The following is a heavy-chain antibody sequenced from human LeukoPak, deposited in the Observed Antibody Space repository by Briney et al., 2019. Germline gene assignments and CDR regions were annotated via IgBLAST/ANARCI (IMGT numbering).Heavy chain of an antibody. V-gene: IGHV4-34*01. J-gene: IGHJ6*04. CDR2: INHSGSA. Sequence: SETLSLTCAVYGGSFSGYYWSWIRQPPGKGLEWIGEINHSGSANYNPSLKSRVTISVDTSKNQFSLNLSSVTAADTAVYYCARGRSRYCSSTSCRRYGMDVWGKGTTATVSS. D-gene: IGHD2-2*01. CDR3: ARGRSRYCSSTSCRRYGMDV. CDR1: GGSFSGYY.